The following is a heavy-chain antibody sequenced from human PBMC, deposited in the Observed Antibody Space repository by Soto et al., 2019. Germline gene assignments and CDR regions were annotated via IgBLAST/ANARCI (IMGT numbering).Heavy chain of an antibody. Sequence: PSETLSLTCAVPGYSISSGYYWGWIRQPPGKGLEWIASVHHTGSPNYTPSLKSRVTISVDKSKNHFSLSLNSVTTADTAVYYCARDERSVYSSGWYLYWGPGTLVTVSS. V-gene: IGHV4-38-2*02. J-gene: IGHJ4*02. CDR2: VHHTGSP. D-gene: IGHD6-19*01. CDR3: ARDERSVYSSGWYLY. CDR1: GYSISSGYY.